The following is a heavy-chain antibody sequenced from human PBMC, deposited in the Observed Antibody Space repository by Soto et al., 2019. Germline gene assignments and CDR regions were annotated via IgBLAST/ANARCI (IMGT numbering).Heavy chain of an antibody. V-gene: IGHV3-33*01. CDR2: IWYDGSNK. D-gene: IGHD6-19*01. Sequence: QVPLVESGGGVVQPGRSLRLSCAASGFTFSSYGMHWVRQAPGKGLEWVAVIWYDGSNKYYADSVKGRFTISRDNSKNTLYLQMNSLRAEDTAVYYCARGTNSSGWYEYYFDYWGQGTLVTVSS. CDR3: ARGTNSSGWYEYYFDY. J-gene: IGHJ4*02. CDR1: GFTFSSYG.